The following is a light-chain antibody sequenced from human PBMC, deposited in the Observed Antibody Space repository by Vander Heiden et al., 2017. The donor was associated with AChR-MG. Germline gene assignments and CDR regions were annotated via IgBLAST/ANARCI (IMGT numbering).Light chain of an antibody. CDR1: QTVSSSY. J-gene: IGKJ3*01. V-gene: IGKV3-20*01. CDR2: GAS. CDR3: QQDGGSVS. Sequence: EIVLTQSPGTLSLSPGERATLSCRASQTVSSSYVAWYQQKSGQAPRLLIYGASSRATGIPDRFSGSGSGTDFTLTISRLESEDFAVYYCQQDGGSVSFGHGTKVDIK.